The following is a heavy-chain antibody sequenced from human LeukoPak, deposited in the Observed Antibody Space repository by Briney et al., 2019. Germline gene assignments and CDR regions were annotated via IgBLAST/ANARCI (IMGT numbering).Heavy chain of an antibody. CDR1: EFIFSGYW. J-gene: IGHJ4*02. V-gene: IGHV3-7*01. D-gene: IGHD6-13*01. Sequence: GGSLRLSCAASEFIFSGYWMNWVRQAPGKGLEWVANIKQDGSEKQYVDSVKGRFTISRDNAKNSLYLQMNSLRVEDTAVYYCARDGFVGAAVYWGQGTLVTVSS. CDR2: IKQDGSEK. CDR3: ARDGFVGAAVY.